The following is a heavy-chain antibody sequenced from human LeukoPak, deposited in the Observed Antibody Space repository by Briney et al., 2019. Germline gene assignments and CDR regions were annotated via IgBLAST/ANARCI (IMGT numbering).Heavy chain of an antibody. CDR1: GGTFSSYA. D-gene: IGHD3-9*01. CDR3: ARDPHYDILTGYLDY. Sequence: SVKVSCKASGGTFSSYAISWVRQAPGQGLEWMGRIIPILGIANYAQKFQGRVTITADKFTSTAYMELSSLRSEDTAVYYCARDPHYDILTGYLDYWGQGTLVTVSS. J-gene: IGHJ4*02. CDR2: IIPILGIA. V-gene: IGHV1-69*04.